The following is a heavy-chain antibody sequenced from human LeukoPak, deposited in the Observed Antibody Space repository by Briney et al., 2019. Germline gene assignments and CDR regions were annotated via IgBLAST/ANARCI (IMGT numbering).Heavy chain of an antibody. V-gene: IGHV3-23*01. D-gene: IGHD3-3*01. CDR3: TKTYYDFWSGYSDY. Sequence: GGSLRLSCAASGFTFSSYAMSWVRQAPGKGLEWVSAISGSGGSTYYADSVKGRFTISRDNSKNTLYLQMNSLRAEDTAVYYCTKTYYDFWSGYSDYWGQGTLVTVSS. J-gene: IGHJ4*02. CDR1: GFTFSSYA. CDR2: ISGSGGST.